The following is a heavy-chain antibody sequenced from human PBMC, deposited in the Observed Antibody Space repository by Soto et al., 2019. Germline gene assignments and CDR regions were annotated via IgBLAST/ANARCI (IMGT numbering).Heavy chain of an antibody. D-gene: IGHD6-13*01. CDR2: INAGNGNT. CDR1: GYTFTSYA. CDR3: ARDKQQLERNNWFDR. J-gene: IGHJ5*02. Sequence: ASVKVSCKASGYTFTSYAMHWVRQAPGQRLEWMGRINAGNGNTKYSQKFQGRVTMTRDTSTSTVYMELSSLRSEDTAVYYCARDKQQLERNNWFDRWGQGTLVTVSS. V-gene: IGHV1-3*01.